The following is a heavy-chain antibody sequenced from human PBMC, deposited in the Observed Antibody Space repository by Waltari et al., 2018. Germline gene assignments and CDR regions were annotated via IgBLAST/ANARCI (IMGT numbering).Heavy chain of an antibody. CDR3: AKNSIRSIAARPDY. Sequence: EVQLVESGGGLIQPGGSLRLSCAASGFTVSSNYMSWVRQAPGKGLEWVSVIYSGGSTYYADSVKGRFTISRDNSKNTLYLQMNSLRAEDTAVYYCAKNSIRSIAARPDYWGQGTLVTVSS. D-gene: IGHD6-6*01. J-gene: IGHJ4*02. V-gene: IGHV3-53*01. CDR1: GFTVSSNY. CDR2: IYSGGST.